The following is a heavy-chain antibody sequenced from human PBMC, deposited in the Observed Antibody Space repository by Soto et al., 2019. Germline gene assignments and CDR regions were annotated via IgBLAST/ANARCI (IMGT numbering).Heavy chain of an antibody. D-gene: IGHD1-26*01. V-gene: IGHV3-30*18. Sequence: QVQLVESGGGVVQPGRSLRLSCAASGFTFSSYGMHWVRQAPGKGLEWVAVISYDGSNKYYADSVKGRFTISRDNSKNTLYLQMNSLRAEDTAVYYCAKDRGSGSDYGNYYFDYWGQGTLVTVSS. CDR1: GFTFSSYG. CDR2: ISYDGSNK. J-gene: IGHJ4*02. CDR3: AKDRGSGSDYGNYYFDY.